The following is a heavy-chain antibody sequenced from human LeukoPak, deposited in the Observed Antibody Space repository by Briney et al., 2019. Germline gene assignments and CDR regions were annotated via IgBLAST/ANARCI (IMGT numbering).Heavy chain of an antibody. CDR1: GFTFSSYS. D-gene: IGHD3-22*01. Sequence: PGGSLRLSCAASGFTFSSYSMNWVRQAPGKGLEWVSSISSSSSSYIYYADSVKGRFTISRDNAKNSLYLQMNSLRAEDTAVYYCARDQDYYDSSGPTNWFDPWGQGTLVTVSS. J-gene: IGHJ5*02. V-gene: IGHV3-21*01. CDR2: ISSSSSSYI. CDR3: ARDQDYYDSSGPTNWFDP.